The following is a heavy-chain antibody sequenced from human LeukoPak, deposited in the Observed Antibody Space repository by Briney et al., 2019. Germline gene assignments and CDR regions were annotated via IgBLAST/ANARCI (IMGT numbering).Heavy chain of an antibody. J-gene: IGHJ4*02. Sequence: GGSLRLSCAASGFTFSSYSMNWVRQAPGKGLEWVSSISSSSSYIYYADSVKGRFTISRDNAKNSLYLQMNSLRAEDTAVYYCALDFPPGAFGMVTKAGDWGQGTLVTVSS. V-gene: IGHV3-21*01. CDR2: ISSSSSYI. D-gene: IGHD3-3*01. CDR3: ALDFPPGAFGMVTKAGD. CDR1: GFTFSSYS.